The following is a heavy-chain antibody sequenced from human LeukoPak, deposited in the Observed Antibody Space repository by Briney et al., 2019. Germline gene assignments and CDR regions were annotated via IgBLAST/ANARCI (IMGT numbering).Heavy chain of an antibody. CDR3: AKARTIVGALA. CDR2: IRYDGSNK. CDR1: GFTLRSFG. D-gene: IGHD1-26*01. J-gene: IGHJ5*02. Sequence: AGGSLGLSRARSGFTLRSFGLHWVRQAPGKGLEWVAFIRYDGSNKYYADSVKGRFTISRDNSKNTLYLQMNSLRAEDTAVYYCAKARTIVGALAWGQGTLVTVSS. V-gene: IGHV3-30*02.